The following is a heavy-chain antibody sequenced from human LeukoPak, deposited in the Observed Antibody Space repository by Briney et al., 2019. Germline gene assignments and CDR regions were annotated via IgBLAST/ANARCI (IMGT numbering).Heavy chain of an antibody. CDR2: INANGGDT. V-gene: IGHV1-2*02. CDR3: ATVGNYYDSSGYLTGGAFDI. Sequence: ASVKVSCKASGHIFTPYYIHWVRQAPGQGLEWMACINANGGDTHYEQNFQGRVLLTREESSSAAYMELSSLRSEDTALYFCATVGNYYDSSGYLTGGAFDIWGQGTMVTVSS. D-gene: IGHD3-22*01. CDR1: GHIFTPYY. J-gene: IGHJ3*02.